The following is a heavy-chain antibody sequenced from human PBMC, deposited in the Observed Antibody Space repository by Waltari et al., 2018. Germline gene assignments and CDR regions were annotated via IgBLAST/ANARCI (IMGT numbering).Heavy chain of an antibody. D-gene: IGHD5-18*01. CDR1: GFTFGDYA. V-gene: IGHV3-49*04. J-gene: IGHJ4*02. CDR3: TRGRTAMVTGFDY. Sequence: EVQLVESGGGLVQPGRSLRLSCTASGFTFGDYAMSWVRQAPGKGLEWVGFIRSKAYGGTTEYAASVKGRFTISRDDSKSIAYLQMNSLKTEDTAVYYCTRGRTAMVTGFDYWGQGTLVTVSS. CDR2: IRSKAYGGTT.